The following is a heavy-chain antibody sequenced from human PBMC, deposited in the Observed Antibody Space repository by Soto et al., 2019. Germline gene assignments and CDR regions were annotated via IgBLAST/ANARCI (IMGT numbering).Heavy chain of an antibody. D-gene: IGHD6-19*01. CDR1: GGTFSSYA. CDR2: IIPIFGTA. J-gene: IGHJ4*02. CDR3: ARGSYSSGCYESFDY. Sequence: SVKVSCKASGGTFSSYAISWVRQAPGQGLEWMGGIIPIFGTANYAQKFQGRVTITTDDSTSTAYMELSSLRSEDTAVYYCARGSYSSGCYESFDYWGQGTLVTVSS. V-gene: IGHV1-69*05.